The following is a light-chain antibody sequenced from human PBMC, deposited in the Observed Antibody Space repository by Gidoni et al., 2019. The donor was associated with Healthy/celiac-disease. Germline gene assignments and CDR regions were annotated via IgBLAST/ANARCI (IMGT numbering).Light chain of an antibody. J-gene: IGKJ1*01. Sequence: DIHMTQSPSSLSASVGDRVTITCRASQSISSYLNWYQQKPGKAPKLLIYAASSLKSGVPSRFSGSGSGTDFTLTISSLQPEDFATYYCQQSYSNLWTFGKGTKVESK. V-gene: IGKV1-39*01. CDR1: QSISSY. CDR3: QQSYSNLWT. CDR2: AAS.